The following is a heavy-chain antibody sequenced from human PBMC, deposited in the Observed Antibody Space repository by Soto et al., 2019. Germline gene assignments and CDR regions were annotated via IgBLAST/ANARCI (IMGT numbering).Heavy chain of an antibody. CDR3: ASQNGSGSQRLKNYYYYYMDV. J-gene: IGHJ6*03. D-gene: IGHD3-10*01. Sequence: SETLSLTCAVYGGSFSGYYWSWIRQPPGKGLEWIGEINHSGSTNYNPSLKSRVTISVDTSKNQFSLKLSSVTAADTAVYYCASQNGSGSQRLKNYYYYYMDVWGKGTTVTVSS. CDR1: GGSFSGYY. V-gene: IGHV4-34*01. CDR2: INHSGST.